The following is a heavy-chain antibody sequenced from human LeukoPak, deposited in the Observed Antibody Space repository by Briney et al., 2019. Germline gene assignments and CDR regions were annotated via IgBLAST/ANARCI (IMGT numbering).Heavy chain of an antibody. Sequence: GGSLTLSCVASQFRFPFNHYGLHWVRQGPGRGLEWVAVIWSDGTNQYYADSLKRRFTISRDNSKNTMYLQMNSLRAEDTAVYFCAKDAQRGFDYSNSLESWGQGTLVIVSS. J-gene: IGHJ1*01. CDR3: AKDAQRGFDYSNSLES. V-gene: IGHV3-33*06. D-gene: IGHD4-11*01. CDR1: QFRFPFNHYG. CDR2: IWSDGTNQ.